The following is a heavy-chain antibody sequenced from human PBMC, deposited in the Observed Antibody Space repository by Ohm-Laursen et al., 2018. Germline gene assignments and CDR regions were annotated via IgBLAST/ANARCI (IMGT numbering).Heavy chain of an antibody. V-gene: IGHV1-69*13. CDR3: TRGRHYYDTNGLGDY. J-gene: IGHJ4*02. Sequence: GASVKVSCKASGGTFSSYAISWVRQAPGQGLEWMGGIIPIFGTANYAQKFQGRVTITADESTSTAYMELSSLRSEDTAVYYCTRGRHYYDTNGLGDYWGQGTLVTVSS. CDR1: GGTFSSYA. D-gene: IGHD3-22*01. CDR2: IIPIFGTA.